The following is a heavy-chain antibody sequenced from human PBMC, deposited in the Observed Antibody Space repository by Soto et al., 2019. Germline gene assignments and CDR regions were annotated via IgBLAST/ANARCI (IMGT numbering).Heavy chain of an antibody. CDR3: AREVAPADKPPSSLMDV. D-gene: IGHD2-2*01. V-gene: IGHV3-74*01. CDR2: INSDGSST. J-gene: IGHJ6*02. Sequence: PGGSLRLSCAASGFTISSLWIHWVRRAPGKGLVWVSRINSDGSSTSYADSVKGRFTISRDNAKNTLYLQMNSLRAEDTAVYYCAREVAPADKPPSSLMDVWGQGTTVTVSS. CDR1: GFTISSLW.